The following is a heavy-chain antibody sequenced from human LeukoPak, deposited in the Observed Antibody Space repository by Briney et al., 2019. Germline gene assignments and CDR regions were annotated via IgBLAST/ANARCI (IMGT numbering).Heavy chain of an antibody. J-gene: IGHJ4*02. D-gene: IGHD5-18*01. CDR1: GFTFSSYW. CDR2: IKQDGSEK. Sequence: GGSLRLSCAASGFTFSSYWMSWVRQAPGKGLEWVANIKQDGSEKYYVDSVKGRFTISRDNAKNSLYLQMNSLRAEDTAVYYCARDAPTPSSSSRVVGFVDTAMVFDYWGQGTLVTVSS. CDR3: ARDAPTPSSSSRVVGFVDTAMVFDY. V-gene: IGHV3-7*01.